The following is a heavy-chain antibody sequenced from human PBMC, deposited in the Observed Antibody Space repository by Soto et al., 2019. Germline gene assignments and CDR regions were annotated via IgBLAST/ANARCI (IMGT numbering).Heavy chain of an antibody. CDR1: GFTFSSYS. V-gene: IGHV3-48*02. D-gene: IGHD2-2*01. CDR3: ARGKSTGYYYYYGMDV. J-gene: IGHJ6*02. Sequence: PGGSLRLSCAASGFTFSSYSMNWVRQAPGKGLEWVSYISSSSSTIYYADSVKGRLTISRDNAKNSLYLQMNSLRDEDTAVYYCARGKSTGYYYYYGMDVWGQGTTVTVSS. CDR2: ISSSSSTI.